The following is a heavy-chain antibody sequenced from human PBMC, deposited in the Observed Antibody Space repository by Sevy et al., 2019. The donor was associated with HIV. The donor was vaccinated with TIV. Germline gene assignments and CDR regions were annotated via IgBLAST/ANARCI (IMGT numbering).Heavy chain of an antibody. D-gene: IGHD6-13*01. CDR1: GFTFSSYA. CDR2: ISGSGGST. Sequence: GGSLRLSCAASGFTFSSYAMSWVRQAPGKGLEWVSAISGSGGSTYYADSVKGRFTISRDNSKNTLYLQMNSLRADDTAVYYCAKDAYSSSCGYYYYGMDVWGQGTTVTVSS. V-gene: IGHV3-23*01. CDR3: AKDAYSSSCGYYYYGMDV. J-gene: IGHJ6*02.